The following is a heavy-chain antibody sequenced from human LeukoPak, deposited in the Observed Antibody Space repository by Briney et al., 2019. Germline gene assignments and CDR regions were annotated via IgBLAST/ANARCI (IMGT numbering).Heavy chain of an antibody. Sequence: ASVKVSCKASGYTFTSYGISWVRQAPGQGLEWMGWISAYNGNTNYAQKLQGRVTMTTDTSTSTAYIEMRSLRSYDTAVYYCARDATGGSPGGYWGEGALVTVSS. CDR2: ISAYNGNT. V-gene: IGHV1-18*01. CDR1: GYTFTSYG. CDR3: ARDATGGSPGGY. J-gene: IGHJ4*02. D-gene: IGHD1-14*01.